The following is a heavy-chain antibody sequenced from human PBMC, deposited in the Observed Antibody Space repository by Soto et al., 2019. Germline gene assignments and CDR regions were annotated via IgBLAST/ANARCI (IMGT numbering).Heavy chain of an antibody. Sequence: EVQLLESGGGLVQPGGSLRLSCAASGFTFSSYAMSWVRQAPGKGLEWVSAISGSGGSTYYADSVKGRFTISRDNAKNTMYQQRNSRRAEDTAVYYCAKEGMTTVTTYYYGMDVWGQGTTVTVSS. CDR2: ISGSGGST. CDR1: GFTFSSYA. V-gene: IGHV3-23*01. CDR3: AKEGMTTVTTYYYGMDV. J-gene: IGHJ6*02. D-gene: IGHD4-17*01.